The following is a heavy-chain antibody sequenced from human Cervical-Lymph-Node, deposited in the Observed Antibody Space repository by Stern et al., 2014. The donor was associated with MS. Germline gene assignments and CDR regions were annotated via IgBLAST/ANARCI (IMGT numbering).Heavy chain of an antibody. CDR1: DSSLTRGGYY. J-gene: IGHJ2*01. V-gene: IGHV4-31*03. CDR3: AREWDYYYFDL. Sequence: QLQLQESGPGLVKPSQTLSLTSTVSDSSLTRGGYYWTWIRQPPGKGLEWIGYIYYRGTTDYNPSLKSRVTISVDTSKNQFSLKLSSVTSADTAVYYCAREWDYYYFDLWGRGTLVTVSS. D-gene: IGHD1-26*01. CDR2: IYYRGTT.